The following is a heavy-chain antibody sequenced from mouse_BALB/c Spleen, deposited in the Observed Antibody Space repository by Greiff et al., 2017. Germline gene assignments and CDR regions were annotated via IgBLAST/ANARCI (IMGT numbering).Heavy chain of an antibody. Sequence: VKLQQSGAELVKPGASVKLSCKASGYTFTSYYMYWVKQRPGQGLEWIGEINPSNGGTNFNEKFKSKATLTVDKSSSTAYMQLSSLTSEDSAVYYCTRLYYGYFDYWGQGTTLTVSS. V-gene: IGHV1S81*02. CDR2: INPSNGGT. CDR1: GYTFTSYY. J-gene: IGHJ2*01. CDR3: TRLYYGYFDY. D-gene: IGHD1-1*01.